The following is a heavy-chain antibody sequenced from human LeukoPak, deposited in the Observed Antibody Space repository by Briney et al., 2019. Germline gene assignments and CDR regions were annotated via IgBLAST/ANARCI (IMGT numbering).Heavy chain of an antibody. CDR1: GFTFSSYA. D-gene: IGHD3-22*01. Sequence: GGSLRLSCAASGFTFSSYAMSWVRQAPGKGLEWVSAISGSGGSTYYADSVKGRFTISRDNSKNTLYLQMNSLRAEDTAVYYCAKERSSGYHGADAFDIWGQGTMVTVSS. CDR3: AKERSSGYHGADAFDI. J-gene: IGHJ3*02. CDR2: ISGSGGST. V-gene: IGHV3-23*01.